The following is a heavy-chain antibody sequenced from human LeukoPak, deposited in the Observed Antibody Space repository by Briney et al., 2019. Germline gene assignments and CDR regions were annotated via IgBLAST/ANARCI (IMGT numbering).Heavy chain of an antibody. J-gene: IGHJ4*02. CDR1: GFTFSSFA. D-gene: IGHD2-2*01. Sequence: GGSLRLSCAASGFTFSSFAMSWVRQAPGKGLEWVSAISGSGGSTYDADSVKGRFTISRDNSKNTLYLQMNSLRAEDTAVYYCANGLQGYCSSTSCSNFDYWGQGTLVTVSS. CDR3: ANGLQGYCSSTSCSNFDY. V-gene: IGHV3-23*01. CDR2: ISGSGGST.